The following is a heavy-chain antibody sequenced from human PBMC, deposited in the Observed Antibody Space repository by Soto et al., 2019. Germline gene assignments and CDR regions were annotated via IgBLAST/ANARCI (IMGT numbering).Heavy chain of an antibody. CDR1: CGSFSGYY. CDR2: TNHSGIT. V-gene: IGHV4-34*01. J-gene: IGHJ4*02. D-gene: IGHD6-6*01. CDR3: ARTSRFDC. Sequence: QVQLQQWGAGLLKPSETLSLTCAVYCGSFSGYYWSWIRQPPGKGLEWIGETNHSGITNYNPSLKSRVTMSVDTSKNHFSLKLSSVTAADTAVYYCARTSRFDCWGQGTLVTVSS.